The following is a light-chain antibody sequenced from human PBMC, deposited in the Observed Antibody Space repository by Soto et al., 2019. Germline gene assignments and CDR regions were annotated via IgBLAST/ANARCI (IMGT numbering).Light chain of an antibody. CDR1: QSVLYISNNKHY. J-gene: IGKJ1*01. Sequence: DIVMTQSPDSLAVSLGERATINCKSSQSVLYISNNKHYLAWYQQKPGQPPKLLIYWASTRESGVPDRFSGSGSGTDFTLTISSLQAEDGAVYYGQQYYSTPRTFGQGTKVELK. V-gene: IGKV4-1*01. CDR3: QQYYSTPRT. CDR2: WAS.